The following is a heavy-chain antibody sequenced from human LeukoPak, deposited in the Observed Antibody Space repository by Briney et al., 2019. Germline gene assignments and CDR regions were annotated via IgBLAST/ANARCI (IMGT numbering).Heavy chain of an antibody. D-gene: IGHD3-9*01. Sequence: GGSLRLSCAASGFTFSDHYMSWIRQAPGKGLEWVSYISSSGRTIYYADSVKGRFTISRDNAKNSLYLQMNSLRAEDTAVYYCAREGFTIFWSPKDAFDIWGQGTMVTVSS. V-gene: IGHV3-11*01. CDR2: ISSSGRTI. CDR3: AREGFTIFWSPKDAFDI. CDR1: GFTFSDHY. J-gene: IGHJ3*02.